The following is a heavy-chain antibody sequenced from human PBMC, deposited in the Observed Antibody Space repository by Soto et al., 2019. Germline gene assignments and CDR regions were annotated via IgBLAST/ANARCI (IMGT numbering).Heavy chain of an antibody. CDR3: AKGPDPGALDI. V-gene: IGHV3-23*01. Sequence: EVQLLESGGGLVQPGGSLRLSCAASGFSFSSYAISWVRQAPGRGLEWVSTFRDTGDKTYYADSVKGRFTVSRDISQNTLYLQMNGLSPDDTAIYYCAKGPDPGALDIWGQGTMVTVSS. CDR2: FRDTGDKT. D-gene: IGHD3-10*01. CDR1: GFSFSSYA. J-gene: IGHJ3*02.